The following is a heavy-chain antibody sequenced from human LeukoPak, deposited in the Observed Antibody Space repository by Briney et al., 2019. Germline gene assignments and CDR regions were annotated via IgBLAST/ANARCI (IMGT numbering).Heavy chain of an antibody. J-gene: IGHJ4*02. V-gene: IGHV1-18*04. CDR1: GYTFTSYG. D-gene: IGHD6-13*01. Sequence: GASVKVSCKASGYTFTSYGISWVRQAPGQGLEWMGWISAYNGNTNYTQKLQGRVTMTTDTSTSTAYMELRSLRSDDTAVYYCARDPGAAAARHFDYWGQGTLVTVSS. CDR3: ARDPGAAAARHFDY. CDR2: ISAYNGNT.